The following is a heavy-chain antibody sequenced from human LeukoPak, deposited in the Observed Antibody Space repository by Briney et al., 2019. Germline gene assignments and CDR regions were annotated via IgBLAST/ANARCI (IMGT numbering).Heavy chain of an antibody. Sequence: GGSLRLSCAASGFIFSRNSMNWVRQAPGKGLEWVSHISSSSTGKYYTDSVKGRFTISRDNAKNSLYLQMNSLRAEDTAVYYCARGSDYGDYNDWFDLWGQGTLVTVSS. V-gene: IGHV3-48*01. J-gene: IGHJ5*02. CDR2: ISSSSTGK. D-gene: IGHD4-17*01. CDR1: GFIFSRNS. CDR3: ARGSDYGDYNDWFDL.